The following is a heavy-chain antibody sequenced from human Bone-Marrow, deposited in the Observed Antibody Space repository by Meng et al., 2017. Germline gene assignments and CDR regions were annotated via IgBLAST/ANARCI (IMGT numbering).Heavy chain of an antibody. CDR1: GCSISSYY. Sequence: SETLSLTCTVSGCSISSYYWSWIRQPAGKGLEWIGRIYTSGSTNYNPSLKSRVTMSVDTSKNQLSLKLSSVTAADTAVYYCARESVAGFYYYGMDVWGQGTTVTVSS. D-gene: IGHD6-19*01. J-gene: IGHJ6*02. V-gene: IGHV4-4*07. CDR3: ARESVAGFYYYGMDV. CDR2: IYTSGST.